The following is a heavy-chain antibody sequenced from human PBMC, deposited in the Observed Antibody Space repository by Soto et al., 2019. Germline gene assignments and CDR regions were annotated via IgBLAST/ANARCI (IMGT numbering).Heavy chain of an antibody. Sequence: SVKVSCTASGGTFRSNAISWVRQAPGQGLEWMGGLIPIFGTTNYAQKFQGRVTITADESASTAYMELSSLRSDDTAMYYCARLMQIGHIVVVIAIDYWGQGTLVTVSS. D-gene: IGHD2-21*01. CDR1: GGTFRSNA. CDR2: LIPIFGTT. CDR3: ARLMQIGHIVVVIAIDY. V-gene: IGHV1-69*13. J-gene: IGHJ4*02.